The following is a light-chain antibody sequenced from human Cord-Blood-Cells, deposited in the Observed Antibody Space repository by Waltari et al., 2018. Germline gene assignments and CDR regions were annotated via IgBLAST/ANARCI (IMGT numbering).Light chain of an antibody. CDR3: QQYNNWPPYT. CDR2: GAS. V-gene: IGKV3-15*01. CDR1: QSVSSN. Sequence: ELVLTQSPATLSVSPGDRATPSCRASQSVSSNLAWYQQKPGQAPRLLIYGASTSATGIPARFSGSGSGTEFTLTISSLQSEDFAVYYCQQYNNWPPYTFGQGTKLEIK. J-gene: IGKJ2*01.